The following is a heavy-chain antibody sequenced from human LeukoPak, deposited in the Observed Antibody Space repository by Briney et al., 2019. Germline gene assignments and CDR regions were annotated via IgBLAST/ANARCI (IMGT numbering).Heavy chain of an antibody. V-gene: IGHV4-59*01. Sequence: SETLSLTCTVSGGSINNYYWGWIRQPPGKGLEWIGYIYYSGTTKYNPSLSSRVTISVDTSKNQFSLNLTSVTAADTAVYYCAREGIRGSYYTDWGQGNLVIVSS. J-gene: IGHJ1*01. CDR1: GGSINNYY. CDR3: AREGIRGSYYTD. CDR2: IYYSGTT. D-gene: IGHD1-26*01.